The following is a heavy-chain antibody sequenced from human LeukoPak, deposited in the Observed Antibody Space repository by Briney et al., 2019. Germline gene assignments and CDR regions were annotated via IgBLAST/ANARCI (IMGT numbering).Heavy chain of an antibody. V-gene: IGHV3-7*03. J-gene: IGHJ4*02. D-gene: IGHD3-22*01. CDR3: ARDKGDYDTSGSLFVF. Sequence: SGGSLRLSCEASGFTFSTYWMKWVRQAPGKGLEWVANIKQDGSQKYYVDSVKGRFIISRDNAKNSLYLQMNSLRAEDTAVYYCARDKGDYDTSGSLFVFGGQGTLVTVSS. CDR1: GFTFSTYW. CDR2: IKQDGSQK.